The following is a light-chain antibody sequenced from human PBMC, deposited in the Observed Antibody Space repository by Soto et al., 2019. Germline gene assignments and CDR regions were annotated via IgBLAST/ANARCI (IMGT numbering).Light chain of an antibody. CDR2: EVS. V-gene: IGLV2-23*02. J-gene: IGLJ1*01. CDR1: SSDVGSYNL. Sequence: QSALTQPASVSGSPGQSITISCTGTSSDVGSYNLVSWYQQHPGKAPKLMIYEVSKRPSGVSNRFSGSKSGNTASLTISGHQAEDEADYYCCSYAGSNVFGTGTKVTVL. CDR3: CSYAGSNV.